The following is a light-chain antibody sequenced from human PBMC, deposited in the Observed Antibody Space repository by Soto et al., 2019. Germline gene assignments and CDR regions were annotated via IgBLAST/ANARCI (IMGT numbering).Light chain of an antibody. J-gene: IGKJ4*01. V-gene: IGKV1-27*01. Sequence: DIQMTQSPSSLSTSVGDRVTITCRASQGITNYLAWYQQKPGKRPKLLIYGASTLQSGVPSRFSGSGSGTDFTLTIGSLQPEDVATYYCQKYISDPPTFGGGTKVEIK. CDR2: GAS. CDR1: QGITNY. CDR3: QKYISDPPT.